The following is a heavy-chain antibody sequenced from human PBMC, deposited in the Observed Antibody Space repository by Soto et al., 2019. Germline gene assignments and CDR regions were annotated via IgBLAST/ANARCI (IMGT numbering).Heavy chain of an antibody. CDR2: IVPRFGSP. CDR1: GGTFSDYA. CDR3: ARDRIQLRLGKYSFNGMDV. J-gene: IGHJ6*02. Sequence: QVQLVQSGAEMRKPGSSLRVSYKASGGTFSDYAFSWVRQAPGQGLEWMGGIVPRFGSPNYEQKFGGRVTMTANPSSRTVSMALSGLRFDDTAACFCARDRIQLRLGKYSFNGMDVWGQGTTIIVSS. D-gene: IGHD3-16*01. V-gene: IGHV1-69*01.